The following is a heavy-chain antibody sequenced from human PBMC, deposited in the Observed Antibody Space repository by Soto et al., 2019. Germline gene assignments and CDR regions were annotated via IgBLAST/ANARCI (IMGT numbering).Heavy chain of an antibody. Sequence: SETLSLTCNVSSGSIIGYYWSWIRQPAGKGLEWIGRIYISGNTKYNPSLQNRVSMSLDSSKKQFSLSLRSVTAADTAVYYCARHYGDPPFFENWGQGTLVTVSS. V-gene: IGHV4-4*07. CDR1: SGSIIGYY. J-gene: IGHJ4*02. D-gene: IGHD4-17*01. CDR2: IYISGNT. CDR3: ARHYGDPPFFEN.